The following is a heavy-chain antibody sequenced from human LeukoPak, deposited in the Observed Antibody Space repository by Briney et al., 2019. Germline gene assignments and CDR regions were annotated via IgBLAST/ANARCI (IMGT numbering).Heavy chain of an antibody. V-gene: IGHV1-18*01. CDR1: GYTFTSYG. J-gene: IGHJ6*03. CDR2: ISAYNGNT. D-gene: IGHD2-15*01. CDR3: ARDKRDIVPGYMDV. Sequence: ASVKVSCKASGYTFTSYGISWVRQAPGQGLEWMGWISAYNGNTNYAQKLQGRVTMTRDTSTSTVYVELSSLRSEDTAVYHCARDKRDIVPGYMDVWGKGTTVTVSS.